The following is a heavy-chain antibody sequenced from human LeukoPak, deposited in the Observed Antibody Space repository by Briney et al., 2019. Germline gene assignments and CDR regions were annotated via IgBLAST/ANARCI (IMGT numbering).Heavy chain of an antibody. V-gene: IGHV1-2*02. CDR2: INPNSGGT. CDR1: GYTFTGYY. Sequence: GASVKVSCKASGYTFTGYYMHRVRQAPGPGLEWMGWINPNSGGTNYAQKFQGSVTMTRDTSISTAYMELSRLRADDTAVYCCASWRELLGFDYWGQGTLVTVSS. J-gene: IGHJ4*02. D-gene: IGHD1-26*01. CDR3: ASWRELLGFDY.